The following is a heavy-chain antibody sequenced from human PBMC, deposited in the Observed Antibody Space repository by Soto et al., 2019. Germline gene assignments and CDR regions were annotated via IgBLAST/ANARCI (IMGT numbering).Heavy chain of an antibody. CDR1: VCGFSIYD. Sequence: ASVKVCCKGDVCGFSIYDISRLRKATGRGLELMGWMNPNSGQTNFAQKFQDRITMPRLTSISTAYMELSGLRSEDSAVYYSASAIAMILEVPGYLVQGTLVTVSS. V-gene: IGHV1-8*01. CDR2: MNPNSGQT. J-gene: IGHJ4*02. CDR3: ASAIAMILEVPGY. D-gene: IGHD3-22*01.